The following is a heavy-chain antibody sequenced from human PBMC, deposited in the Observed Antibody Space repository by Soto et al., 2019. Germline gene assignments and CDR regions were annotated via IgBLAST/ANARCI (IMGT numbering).Heavy chain of an antibody. V-gene: IGHV3-15*01. D-gene: IGHD3-9*01. Sequence: GGSLRLSCAASGFTFSNAWMSWVRQAPGKGLEWVGRIKSKTDGGTTDYAAPVKGRFTISRDDSKNTLYLQMNSLKTEDTAVYYCTTVGVRYFDCLFFDYWGQGTLVTVSS. CDR1: GFTFSNAW. CDR3: TTVGVRYFDCLFFDY. CDR2: IKSKTDGGTT. J-gene: IGHJ4*02.